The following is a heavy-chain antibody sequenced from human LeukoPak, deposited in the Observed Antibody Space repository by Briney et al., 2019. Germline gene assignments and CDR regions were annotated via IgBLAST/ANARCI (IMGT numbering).Heavy chain of an antibody. CDR2: IYYSGST. V-gene: IGHV4-39*07. CDR1: GGSISSSSYY. D-gene: IGHD3-3*01. J-gene: IGHJ4*02. CDR3: ARDRVRPYFDY. Sequence: TPSETLSLTCTVSGGSISSSSYYWGWIRQPPGKGLEWIGSIYYSGSTYYNPSLKSRVTISVDTSKNQFSLKLSSVTAADTAVYYCARDRVRPYFDYWGQGTLVTVSS.